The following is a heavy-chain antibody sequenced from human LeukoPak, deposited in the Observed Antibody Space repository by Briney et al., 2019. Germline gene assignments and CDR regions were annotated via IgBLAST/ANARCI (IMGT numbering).Heavy chain of an antibody. D-gene: IGHD1-26*01. Sequence: ASVKVSCKASGYTFTTYAMNWVRQAPGQGLEWMGWINTNTGNPTYAQGFTGRFVFSLDTSVSSAYLQISSLKTEDTAMYFCARGDNEYAGDSVDYWGQGTLVTVSS. V-gene: IGHV7-4-1*02. J-gene: IGHJ4*02. CDR2: INTNTGNP. CDR3: ARGDNEYAGDSVDY. CDR1: GYTFTTYA.